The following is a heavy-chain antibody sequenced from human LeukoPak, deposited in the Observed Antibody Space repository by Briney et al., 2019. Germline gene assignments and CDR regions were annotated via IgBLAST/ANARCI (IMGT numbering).Heavy chain of an antibody. Sequence: ASVRVSCKASGYTFTSYGFNWVRQATGQRPEWMGWMSPNSGDTGYAQKFQDRVTMTRNTSISTAYMELSSLRSDDTAVYYCARGPPNWGYDYWGPGTLVTVSS. CDR2: MSPNSGDT. CDR3: ARGPPNWGYDY. CDR1: GYTFTSYG. V-gene: IGHV1-8*01. D-gene: IGHD7-27*01. J-gene: IGHJ4*02.